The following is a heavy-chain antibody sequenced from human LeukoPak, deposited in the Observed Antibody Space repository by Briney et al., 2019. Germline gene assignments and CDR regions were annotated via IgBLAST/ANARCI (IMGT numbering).Heavy chain of an antibody. D-gene: IGHD2-8*02. V-gene: IGHV1-2*02. CDR1: GYIFSDYY. CDR2: IKRNNGGT. CDR3: AREAGGVSDY. Sequence: GASVKVSCKASGYIFSDYYVHWVRQAPGQGLEWMAWIKRNNGGTTFAQKFQGRVTLTRDTSISTAYMQLSGLRSEDTAMYYCAREAGGVSDYWGQGTLVTVSS. J-gene: IGHJ4*02.